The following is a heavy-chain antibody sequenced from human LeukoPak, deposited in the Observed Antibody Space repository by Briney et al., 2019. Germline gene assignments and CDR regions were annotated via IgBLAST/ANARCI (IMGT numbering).Heavy chain of an antibody. V-gene: IGHV3-21*01. CDR1: GFTFSSYS. J-gene: IGHJ4*02. CDR2: ISSSSSYI. CDR3: AKVRVGTAHFDY. Sequence: GGSLRLSCAASGFTFSSYSMNWVRQAPGKGLEWVSSISSSSSYIYYADSVKGRFTISRDDSKNTLYLQMNSLRPEDTAVYYCAKVRVGTAHFDYWGQGTLVTVSS. D-gene: IGHD2-15*01.